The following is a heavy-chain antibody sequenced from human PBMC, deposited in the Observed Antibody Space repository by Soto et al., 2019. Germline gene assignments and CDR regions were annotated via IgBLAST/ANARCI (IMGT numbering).Heavy chain of an antibody. CDR2: ILSNDEE. CDR1: GFSLSDADVG. Sequence: SGPTLVNPTETLTLTCTVSGFSLSDADVGVAWIRQPPGKALEWLAHILSNDEEVFSSSLRTRLTISKDTSRSQVVLTMSNMEPVDTATYYCARIRGYCSGGSCYFYYFAMDVWGQGNTVTVSS. J-gene: IGHJ6*02. D-gene: IGHD2-15*01. V-gene: IGHV2-26*01. CDR3: ARIRGYCSGGSCYFYYFAMDV.